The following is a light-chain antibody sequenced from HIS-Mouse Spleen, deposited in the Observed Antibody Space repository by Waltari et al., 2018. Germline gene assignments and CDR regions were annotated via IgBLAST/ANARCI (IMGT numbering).Light chain of an antibody. Sequence: SYELTQPPSVSVSPGQTARTTCPGDDLPKNYPYWSQQKSGQAPVLVIYEDSKRPSGIPERFSGSSSGTMATLTISGAQVEDEADYYCYSTDSSGNHRVFGGGTKLTVL. V-gene: IGLV3-10*01. J-gene: IGLJ2*01. CDR3: YSTDSSGNHRV. CDR2: EDS. CDR1: DLPKNY.